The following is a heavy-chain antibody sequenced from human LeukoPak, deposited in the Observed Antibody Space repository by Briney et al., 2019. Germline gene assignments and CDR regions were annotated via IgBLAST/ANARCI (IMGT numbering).Heavy chain of an antibody. J-gene: IGHJ3*02. Sequence: ASVTVSCKASGGTFSSDTISWVRQPPGQGHEWMGRIILILGIANYARKFQGRVTITADKSTSTAYMELSSLRSEDTTVYYCARDGEAFDIWGQGTMVTVSS. V-gene: IGHV1-69*04. CDR3: ARDGEAFDI. CDR1: GGTFSSDT. CDR2: IILILGIA.